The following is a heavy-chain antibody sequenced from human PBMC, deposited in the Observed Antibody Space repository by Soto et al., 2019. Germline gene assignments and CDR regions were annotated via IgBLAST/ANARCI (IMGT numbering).Heavy chain of an antibody. V-gene: IGHV4-30-4*08. Sequence: SETLSVTCTVSGGSISSGGYYCSWIRQHPGKSLEWIGYIYYSGSTYYNPSLKSRVTISVDTSKNQFSLKLSSVPAADTFVYYCAIYGGKSVDFAYWGQGTLVTVSS. CDR3: AIYGGKSVDFAY. D-gene: IGHD4-17*01. J-gene: IGHJ4*02. CDR2: IYYSGST. CDR1: GGSISSGGYY.